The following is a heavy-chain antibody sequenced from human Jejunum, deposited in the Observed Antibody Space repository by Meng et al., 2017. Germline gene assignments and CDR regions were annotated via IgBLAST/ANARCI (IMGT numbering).Heavy chain of an antibody. CDR1: GFTFSSYA. Sequence: GESLKISCAASGFTFSSYAMSWVRQGPGKGLEWVAVLWYDGSNQYYGDSVKGRFTISRDHSKNTLYLQMDSLRAEDTAVYYCARTPATDWYFDLWGRGTLVTVSS. J-gene: IGHJ2*01. D-gene: IGHD2-21*02. V-gene: IGHV3-33*08. CDR2: LWYDGSNQ. CDR3: ARTPATDWYFDL.